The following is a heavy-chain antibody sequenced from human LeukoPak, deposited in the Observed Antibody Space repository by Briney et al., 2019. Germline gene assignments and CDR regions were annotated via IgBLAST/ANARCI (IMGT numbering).Heavy chain of an antibody. V-gene: IGHV1-46*01. CDR3: ARDHTTKVLAD. D-gene: IGHD2/OR15-2a*01. Sequence: ALVKVSCKASGYTFTSYYMHWVRQAPGQGLEWMGIINPSGGSTSYAQKFQGRITMTRDTSTSTVYMELSSLRSEDTAVYYCARDHTTKVLADWGQGTLVTVSS. J-gene: IGHJ4*02. CDR2: INPSGGST. CDR1: GYTFTSYY.